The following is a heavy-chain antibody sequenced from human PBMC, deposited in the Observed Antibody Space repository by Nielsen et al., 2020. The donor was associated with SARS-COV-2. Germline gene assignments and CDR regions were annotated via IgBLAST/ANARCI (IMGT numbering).Heavy chain of an antibody. D-gene: IGHD4-17*01. Sequence: GESLKISCAVSGLTFNIYAMSWVRQAPGKGLEWVSGIGSSGSKTHDADSAKGRFIISRDNSKNTLYLQMNSLRAEDTAVYYCATWGTYGDLDAFHFWGQGTMVTVSS. CDR3: ATWGTYGDLDAFHF. CDR2: IGSSGSKT. CDR1: GLTFNIYA. V-gene: IGHV3-23*01. J-gene: IGHJ3*01.